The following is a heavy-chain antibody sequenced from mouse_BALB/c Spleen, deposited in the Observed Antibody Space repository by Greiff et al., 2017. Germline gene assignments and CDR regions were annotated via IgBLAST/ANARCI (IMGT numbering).Heavy chain of an antibody. V-gene: IGHV2-9-2*01. CDR2: IWTGGGT. CDR3: VRDGNYGDAMDY. D-gene: IGHD2-1*01. J-gene: IGHJ4*01. Sequence: VQLVESGPGLVAPSQSLSITCTVSGFSLTSYDISWIRQPPGKGLEWLGVIWTGGGTNYNSAFMSRLSISKDNSKSQVFLKMNSLQTDDTAIYYCVRDGNYGDAMDYWGQGTSVTVSS. CDR1: GFSLTSYD.